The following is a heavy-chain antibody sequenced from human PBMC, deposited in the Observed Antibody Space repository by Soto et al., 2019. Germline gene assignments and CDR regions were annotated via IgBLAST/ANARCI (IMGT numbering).Heavy chain of an antibody. CDR2: IDHSGTT. CDR3: VRGRGYTFQNFFDL. J-gene: IGHJ5*02. Sequence: WTWIRPHPEKGLEWLGNIDHSGTTYYNPSLRSRLSISLDASQNEFSLQVTSMTAADTAVYFCVRGRGYTFQNFFDLWGQGSLVTVSS. D-gene: IGHD5-18*01. V-gene: IGHV4-31*02.